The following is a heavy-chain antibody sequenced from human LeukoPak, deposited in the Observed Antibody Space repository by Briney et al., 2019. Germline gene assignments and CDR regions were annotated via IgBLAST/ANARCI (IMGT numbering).Heavy chain of an antibody. CDR3: ALITFGGVIGS. J-gene: IGHJ5*01. V-gene: IGHV3-9*01. Sequence: GRSLRLSCAASGFTFDDYAMHWVRQAPGKGLEWVSGISWNSGSIGYADSVKGRFTISRDNAKNSLYLQMNSLRAEDTALYYCALITFGGVIGSWGQGTLVTVSS. CDR1: GFTFDDYA. CDR2: ISWNSGSI. D-gene: IGHD3-16*01.